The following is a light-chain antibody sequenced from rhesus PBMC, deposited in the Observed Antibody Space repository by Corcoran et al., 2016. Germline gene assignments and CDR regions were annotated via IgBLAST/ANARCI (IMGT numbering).Light chain of an antibody. J-gene: IGKJ2*01. CDR1: QSISRW. CDR2: KAS. Sequence: DIQMTQSPSSLSASVGDTVTITCRASQSISRWLDWYQQKPGKAPKLLIYKASSLQSGVPSRVSACGSGTDCTLTISSLQPEDFATYYCLQYSSSPYSFGQGTKVEIK. V-gene: IGKV1-22*01. CDR3: LQYSSSPYS.